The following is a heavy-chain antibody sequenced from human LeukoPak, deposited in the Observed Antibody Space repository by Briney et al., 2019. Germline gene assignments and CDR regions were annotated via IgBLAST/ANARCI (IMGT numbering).Heavy chain of an antibody. J-gene: IGHJ4*02. D-gene: IGHD2-2*01. Sequence: GGSLRLSCAASGFIFSSYGVHWVRQAPGKGLEWVAVISYDGSNKYYADSLKGRFTISRDNSKNTLYLQMNSLRAEDTAVYYCAKERGYCSSASCYGCFDYWGQGTLVTVSS. CDR3: AKERGYCSSASCYGCFDY. CDR2: ISYDGSNK. V-gene: IGHV3-30*18. CDR1: GFIFSSYG.